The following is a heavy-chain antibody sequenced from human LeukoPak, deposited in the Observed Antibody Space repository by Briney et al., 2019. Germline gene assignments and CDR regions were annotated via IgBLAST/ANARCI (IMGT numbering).Heavy chain of an antibody. Sequence: GGSLRLSCAASGLTVSSNYMSWVRQAPGKGLEWVSVIYSGGSAYYADSVKGRFTISRDNSKNTLHLQMNSLRAEDTAVYYCANGDKKRITMVRGVMQPFDYWGQGTLVTVSS. J-gene: IGHJ4*02. V-gene: IGHV3-53*01. D-gene: IGHD3-10*01. CDR3: ANGDKKRITMVRGVMQPFDY. CDR1: GLTVSSNY. CDR2: IYSGGSA.